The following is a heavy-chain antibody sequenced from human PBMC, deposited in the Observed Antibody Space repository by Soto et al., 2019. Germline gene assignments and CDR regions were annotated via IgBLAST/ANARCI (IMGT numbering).Heavy chain of an antibody. Sequence: ESGGGLVNPGGSLRLSCAASGFAFTDSYMSWIRQAPGKGLECLSYISPNGRDVAYADSGRGRFTISRDNARNSLFLQMNSLRGDDTAVYYCARTARLFDYWGQGTLVTVSS. J-gene: IGHJ4*02. CDR1: GFAFTDSY. D-gene: IGHD6-6*01. CDR3: ARTARLFDY. CDR2: ISPNGRDV. V-gene: IGHV3-11*01.